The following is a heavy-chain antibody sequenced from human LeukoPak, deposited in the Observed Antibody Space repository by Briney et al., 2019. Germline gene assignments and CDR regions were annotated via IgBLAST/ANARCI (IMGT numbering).Heavy chain of an antibody. CDR1: GFTFSSYW. Sequence: GGSLRLSCAASGFTFSSYWMTWVRQGPGKGLEWVANIKPDGSLIYYVDSVKGRFTIPRDNAKNSLYLQMNSLRAEDTAVYYCAKWELYSGFYYIDYWGQGTLATVSS. CDR3: AKWELYSGFYYIDY. D-gene: IGHD1-26*01. V-gene: IGHV3-7*01. CDR2: IKPDGSLI. J-gene: IGHJ4*02.